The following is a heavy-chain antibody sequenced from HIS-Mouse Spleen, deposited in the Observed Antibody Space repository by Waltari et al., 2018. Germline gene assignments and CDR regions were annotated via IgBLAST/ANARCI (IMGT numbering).Heavy chain of an antibody. V-gene: IGHV3-33*01. CDR3: ASISLWGGPVDI. CDR2: IWYDGSNK. J-gene: IGHJ3*02. Sequence: QVQLGDSGGGVVLPGWSLTISGAASGFPLSSYGMHWVRGAPGKGLEWVAVIWYDGSNKYYADSVKGRFTISRDNSKNTLYLQMNSLRAEDTAVYYCASISLWGGPVDIWGQGTMVTVSS. CDR1: GFPLSSYG. D-gene: IGHD3-10*01.